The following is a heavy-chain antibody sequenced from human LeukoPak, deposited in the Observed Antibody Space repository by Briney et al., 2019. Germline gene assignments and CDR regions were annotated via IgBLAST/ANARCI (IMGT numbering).Heavy chain of an antibody. J-gene: IGHJ4*02. CDR3: ARQRPITMVRGVNFDY. D-gene: IGHD3-10*01. V-gene: IGHV4-59*08. CDR1: GGSISSYY. Sequence: PSETLSLTCTVSGGSISSYYWSWIRQPPGKGLEWIGYVFYTGYTHYNPSLKSRVTISVDTSKNQFSLKLSSVTAADTAVYYCARQRPITMVRGVNFDYWGQGTLVTVSS. CDR2: VFYTGYT.